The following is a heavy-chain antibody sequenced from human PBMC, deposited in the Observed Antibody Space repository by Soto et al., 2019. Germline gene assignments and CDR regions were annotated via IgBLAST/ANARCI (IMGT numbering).Heavy chain of an antibody. CDR3: ARDTKDCSSTSCHYDMYNWFDP. V-gene: IGHV1-69*13. Sequence: SVKVSCKASGGTFSSYAISWVRQAPGQGLEWMGGIIPIFGTANYAQKFQGRVTITADESTSTAYMELSSLRSEDTAVYYCARDTKDCSSTSCHYDMYNWFDPWGQGTLVTVS. D-gene: IGHD2-2*01. J-gene: IGHJ5*02. CDR2: IIPIFGTA. CDR1: GGTFSSYA.